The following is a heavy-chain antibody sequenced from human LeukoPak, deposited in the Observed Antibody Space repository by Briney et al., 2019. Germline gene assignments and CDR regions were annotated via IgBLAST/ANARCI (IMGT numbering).Heavy chain of an antibody. CDR2: INPNSGGT. V-gene: IGHV1-2*02. Sequence: AASVKVSCKASGYTLTGYYMHWVRQAPGQGLEWMGWINPNSGGTNYAQKFQGRVTMTEDTSTDTAYMELSSLRSEDTAVYYCATDYEFDYWGQGTLVTVSS. J-gene: IGHJ4*02. D-gene: IGHD4-17*01. CDR3: ATDYEFDY. CDR1: GYTLTGYY.